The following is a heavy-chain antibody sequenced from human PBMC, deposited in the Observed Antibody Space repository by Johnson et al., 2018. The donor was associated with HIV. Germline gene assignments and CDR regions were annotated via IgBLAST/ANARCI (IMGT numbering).Heavy chain of an antibody. CDR1: GFSFSDYY. V-gene: IGHV3-11*04. D-gene: IGHD3-3*01. Sequence: QVQLVESGGGLVKPGGSLRLSCVASGFSFSDYYMSWIRQAPGKGLEWISFMSNKYYADSVKGLSTISRDNSNNTLFLQMNSLRADDTGVYYCAKDKFMFLEWSQEAFDIWGQGTEVTVSS. J-gene: IGHJ3*02. CDR3: AKDKFMFLEWSQEAFDI. CDR2: MSNK.